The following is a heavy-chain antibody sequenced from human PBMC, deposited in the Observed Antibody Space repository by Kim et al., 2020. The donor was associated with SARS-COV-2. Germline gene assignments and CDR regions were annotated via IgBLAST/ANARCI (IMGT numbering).Heavy chain of an antibody. V-gene: IGHV4-31*03. Sequence: SETLSLTCTVSGGSISSGGYYWSWIRQHPGKGLEWIGYIYYSGSTYYNPSLKSRVTISVDTSKNQFSLKLSSVTAADTAVYYCARDGAAPYGSGKYYYYGMDVWGQGTTVTVSS. CDR1: GGSISSGGYY. CDR2: IYYSGST. D-gene: IGHD3-10*01. CDR3: ARDGAAPYGSGKYYYYGMDV. J-gene: IGHJ6*02.